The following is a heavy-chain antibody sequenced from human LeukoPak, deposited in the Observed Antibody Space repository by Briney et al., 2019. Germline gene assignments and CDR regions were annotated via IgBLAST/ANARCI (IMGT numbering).Heavy chain of an antibody. Sequence: SETLSITCTVSGVSISSTTYFWSWIRQPPGKGLEWLGSMYYSGNTYYNPSLKSRVTISADTSKNQFSLKLNSVTAADSAVYYCARDLYCSSGSCYSTAFDIWGQGTMVTASS. J-gene: IGHJ3*02. CDR2: MYYSGNT. CDR3: ARDLYCSSGSCYSTAFDI. CDR1: GVSISSTTYF. V-gene: IGHV4-39*07. D-gene: IGHD2-15*01.